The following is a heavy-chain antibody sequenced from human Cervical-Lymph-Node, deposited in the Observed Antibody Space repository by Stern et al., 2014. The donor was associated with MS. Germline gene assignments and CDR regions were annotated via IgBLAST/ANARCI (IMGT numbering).Heavy chain of an antibody. Sequence: QVQLGQSGGGVVQPGRSLRLSCAASGFTFSSYGMHWVRQAPGKGLEWVAVISYDGSNKYYADSVKGRFTISRDNSKNTLYLQMNSLRAEDTAVYYCAKAKAPIVVVPAAPGDYWGQGTLVTVSS. D-gene: IGHD2-2*01. CDR2: ISYDGSNK. CDR3: AKAKAPIVVVPAAPGDY. J-gene: IGHJ4*02. CDR1: GFTFSSYG. V-gene: IGHV3-30*18.